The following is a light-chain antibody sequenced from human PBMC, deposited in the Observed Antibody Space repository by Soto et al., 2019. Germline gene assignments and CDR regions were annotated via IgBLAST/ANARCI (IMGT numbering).Light chain of an antibody. CDR3: QQYCSSPMA. V-gene: IGKV3-20*01. CDR1: QSVSNSY. Sequence: EIVLTQSPGTLSLSPGERATLSCRASQSVSNSYLAWYQQKPDQAPRLLIYGASSRATGIPDRFSGSGSGTDLTLIISRLEPEDFPMYYCQQYCSSPMAFGQGTRVQIK. CDR2: GAS. J-gene: IGKJ1*01.